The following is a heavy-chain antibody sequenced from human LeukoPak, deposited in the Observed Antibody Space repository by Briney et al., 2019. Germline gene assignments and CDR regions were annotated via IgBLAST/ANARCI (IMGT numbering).Heavy chain of an antibody. CDR1: GYTFTGYY. CDR3: ATRDAIRAFDI. Sequence: ASVKVSCKASGYTFTGYYMHWVRQAPGKGLEWMGGFDPEDGETIYAQKFQGRVTMTEDTSTDTAYMELSSLRSEDTAVYYCATRDAIRAFDIWGQGTMVTVSS. CDR2: FDPEDGET. J-gene: IGHJ3*02. D-gene: IGHD3-10*01. V-gene: IGHV1-24*01.